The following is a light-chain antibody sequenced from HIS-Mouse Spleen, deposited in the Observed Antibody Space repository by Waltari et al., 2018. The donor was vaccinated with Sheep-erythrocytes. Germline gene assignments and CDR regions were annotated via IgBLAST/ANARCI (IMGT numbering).Light chain of an antibody. Sequence: QSALTQPRPVSGSPGQSVTISCPGTSSDVGGYHYVSWYQQHPGKAPKLMIYDVSKRPSGVPDRFSGSKSGNTASLTISGLQAEDEADYYCCSYAGSYTLVFGGGTKLTVL. V-gene: IGLV2-11*01. CDR3: CSYAGSYTLV. J-gene: IGLJ2*01. CDR1: SSDVGGYHY. CDR2: DVS.